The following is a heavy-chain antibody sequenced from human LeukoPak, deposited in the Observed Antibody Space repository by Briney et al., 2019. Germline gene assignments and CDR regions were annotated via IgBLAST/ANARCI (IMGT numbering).Heavy chain of an antibody. CDR3: ARAGGSTVSHSDY. V-gene: IGHV3-21*01. CDR2: ISSSTSYI. J-gene: IGHJ4*02. CDR1: GFTVSSNY. Sequence: PGGSLRLSCAASGFTVSSNYMSWVRQAPGKGLEWVSSISSSTSYIYYADSVKGRFTISKDHAKNSLYLQMNSLRAEDTAVYYCARAGGSTVSHSDYWGQGTLVTVSS. D-gene: IGHD4-17*01.